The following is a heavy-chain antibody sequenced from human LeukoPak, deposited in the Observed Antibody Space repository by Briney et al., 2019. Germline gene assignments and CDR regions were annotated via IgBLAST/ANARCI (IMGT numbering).Heavy chain of an antibody. Sequence: ASVKVSCKASGYTFTSYDINWVRQATGQGLEWMGWMNPNSGNTGYAQKFQGRVTMTRNTPISTAYMELSSLRSEDTAVYYCARQTYCGGDCYSYYYYYMDVWGKGTTVTVSS. CDR2: MNPNSGNT. D-gene: IGHD2-21*02. V-gene: IGHV1-8*01. CDR1: GYTFTSYD. J-gene: IGHJ6*03. CDR3: ARQTYCGGDCYSYYYYYMDV.